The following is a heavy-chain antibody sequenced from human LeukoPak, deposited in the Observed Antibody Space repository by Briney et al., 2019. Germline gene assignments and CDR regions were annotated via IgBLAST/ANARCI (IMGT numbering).Heavy chain of an antibody. CDR2: IYYSGST. D-gene: IGHD3-10*01. Sequence: SETLSLTCTVSGGSITSYYWSWIRQPPGKGLEWIAYIYYSGSTKYSPSLKSRVTMSVDTSKNQFSLKVHSATAADTAVYYCARALGPYGSGSSYYFDYWGQGTLLTVSS. CDR3: ARALGPYGSGSSYYFDY. V-gene: IGHV4-59*01. CDR1: GGSITSYY. J-gene: IGHJ4*02.